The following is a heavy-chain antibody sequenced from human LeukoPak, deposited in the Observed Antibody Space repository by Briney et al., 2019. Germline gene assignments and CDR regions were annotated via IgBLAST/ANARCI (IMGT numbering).Heavy chain of an antibody. CDR2: FYHSGST. V-gene: IGHV4-38-2*02. Sequence: SETLSLTCTVSGYSISSGYCWGCIRQPPGKGLEWIGSFYHSGSTYYNPSLKSRVTISLDTSKNQFSLKLSSVTAADTAVYCARVRRVGATPFDYWGQGTLVTVSS. CDR3: ARVRRVGATPFDY. J-gene: IGHJ4*02. CDR1: GYSISSGYC. D-gene: IGHD1-26*01.